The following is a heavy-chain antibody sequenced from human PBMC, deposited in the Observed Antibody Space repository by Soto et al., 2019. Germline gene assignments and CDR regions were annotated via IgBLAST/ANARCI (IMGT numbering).Heavy chain of an antibody. CDR1: GGSFSGYY. Sequence: SDTLSLTCAVYGGSFSGYYWSWIRQPPGKGLEWIGEINHSGSTNYNPSLKSRVTISVDTSKNQFSLKLSSVTAADTAVYYCARARITMVRGVIMATYFDYWGQGTLVTVSS. CDR3: ARARITMVRGVIMATYFDY. V-gene: IGHV4-34*01. D-gene: IGHD3-10*01. CDR2: INHSGST. J-gene: IGHJ4*02.